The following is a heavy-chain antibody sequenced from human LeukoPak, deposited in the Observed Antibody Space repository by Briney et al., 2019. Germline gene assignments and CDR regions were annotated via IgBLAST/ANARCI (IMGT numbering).Heavy chain of an antibody. J-gene: IGHJ4*02. D-gene: IGHD6-25*01. CDR2: IKQDGSEK. CDR3: ARSNWQRVVLMYLSY. V-gene: IGHV3-7*01. Sequence: GGSLRLSCAASGFTLSTYWMSWVRQAPGKGLEWVANIKQDGSEKYYVDSVKGRFSISRDNAKNSLYLQMNSLRAEDTAVYYCARSNWQRVVLMYLSYWGQGTLVTVSS. CDR1: GFTLSTYW.